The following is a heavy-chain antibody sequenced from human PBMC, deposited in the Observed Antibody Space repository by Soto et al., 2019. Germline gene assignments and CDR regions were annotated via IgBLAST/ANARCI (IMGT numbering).Heavy chain of an antibody. CDR3: ARYYGDYKNYFDY. J-gene: IGHJ4*02. V-gene: IGHV4-39*01. CDR1: GGSISRNHYF. D-gene: IGHD4-17*01. CDR2: IFYSGTT. Sequence: SETLSLTCTGTGGSISRNHYFWGWIRQPPGKGLELIGSIFYSGTTYNNPSLNSRVTLSVDTSKNQFSLKLNSVTAADTAVYYCARYYGDYKNYFDYWGQGTLVTVS.